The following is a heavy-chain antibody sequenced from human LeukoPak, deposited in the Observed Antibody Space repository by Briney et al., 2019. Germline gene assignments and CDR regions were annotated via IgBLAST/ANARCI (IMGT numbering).Heavy chain of an antibody. V-gene: IGHV4-59*07. J-gene: IGHJ4*02. CDR3: ARGPNSAAMDY. D-gene: IGHD5-18*01. CDR2: IYYSGST. CDR1: GRSISSYY. Sequence: SSDTLSLTCTVSGRSISSYYGSWIRHPPGKGLDWIGYIYYSGSTNYNPSLKSRVTISVATSNNQVYLNLSSVTAADTAVYYCARGPNSAAMDYWGQGTLVTVSS.